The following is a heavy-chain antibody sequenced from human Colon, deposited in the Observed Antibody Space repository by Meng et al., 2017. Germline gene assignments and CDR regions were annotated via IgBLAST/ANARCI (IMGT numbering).Heavy chain of an antibody. D-gene: IGHD2-15*01. CDR1: GGSLSGYF. CDR2: INDRGTI. Sequence: QVQLQQWGEGLLKPSETLSLTCGIYGGSLSGYFWSWIRQSPAKGLEFIGGINDRGTINYNPSLRSRVTMSRDTSKNQFSLHLTSVTAADTATYFCARGGGVVAGRYTWLDPWGQGTLVTVSS. CDR3: ARGGGVVAGRYTWLDP. J-gene: IGHJ5*02. V-gene: IGHV4-34*01.